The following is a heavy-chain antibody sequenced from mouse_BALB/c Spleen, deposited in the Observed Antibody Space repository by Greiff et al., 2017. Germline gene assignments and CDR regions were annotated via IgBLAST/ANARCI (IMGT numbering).Heavy chain of an antibody. Sequence: EVQLVESGGGLVKLGGSLKLSCAASGFTFSSYYMSWVRQTPEKRLELVAAINSNGGSTYYPDTVKGRFTISRDNAKNTLYLQMSSLKSEDTALYYCARRGWSYAMDYWGQGTSVTVSS. J-gene: IGHJ4*01. CDR1: GFTFSSYY. V-gene: IGHV5-6-2*01. D-gene: IGHD2-3*01. CDR2: INSNGGST. CDR3: ARRGWSYAMDY.